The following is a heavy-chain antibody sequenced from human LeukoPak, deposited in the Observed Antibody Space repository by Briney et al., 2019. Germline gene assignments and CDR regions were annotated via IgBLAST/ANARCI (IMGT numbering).Heavy chain of an antibody. V-gene: IGHV4-38-2*02. CDR2: IYHSGST. CDR1: GYSIRSGYY. CDR3: ASSRTYFYDSSGYYTAAFDY. Sequence: SETLSRTCTVSGYSIRSGYYWGWIRQPPGRGLEWIGSIYHSGSTYYNPSLKSRATISVDTSKNQFSLKLSSVTAADTAVYYCASSRTYFYDSSGYYTAAFDYWGQGTLVTVSS. J-gene: IGHJ4*02. D-gene: IGHD3-22*01.